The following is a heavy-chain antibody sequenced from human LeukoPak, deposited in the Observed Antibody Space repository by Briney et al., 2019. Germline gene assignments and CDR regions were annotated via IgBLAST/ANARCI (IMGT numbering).Heavy chain of an antibody. CDR2: IIPIFGTA. V-gene: IGHV1-69*13. J-gene: IGHJ4*02. Sequence: SVKVSCKASGGTFSSYAISWVRQAPGQGLEWMGGIIPIFGTANYAQKFQGRVTITADESTSTAYMELSSLRSEDTAVYYCARATLHYDYVWGSYRSLDYWGQGTLVTVSS. CDR1: GGTFSSYA. CDR3: ARATLHYDYVWGSYRSLDY. D-gene: IGHD3-16*02.